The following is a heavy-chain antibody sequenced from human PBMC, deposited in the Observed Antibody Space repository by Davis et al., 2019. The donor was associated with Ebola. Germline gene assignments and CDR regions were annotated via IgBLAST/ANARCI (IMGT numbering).Heavy chain of an antibody. CDR1: GGTFSSYA. D-gene: IGHD1-26*01. CDR2: IIPIYGTA. J-gene: IGHJ4*02. Sequence: AASVKVSCKASGGTFSSYAISWVRQAPGQGLEWMGGIIPIYGTANYAQKFQGRVTITADKSMSTAYMELSSLRSEDTAVYYCASFGGSYSQYFDYWGQGTLVTVSS. V-gene: IGHV1-69*06. CDR3: ASFGGSYSQYFDY.